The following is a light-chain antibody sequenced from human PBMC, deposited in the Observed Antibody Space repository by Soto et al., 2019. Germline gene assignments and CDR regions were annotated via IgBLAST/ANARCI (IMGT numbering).Light chain of an antibody. CDR2: EVS. J-gene: IGLJ1*01. Sequence: QSVLTQPPSASGSPGQSLTISCTGTSSDVGAYNFVSWYQQHPGKAPKLMIYEVSKRPSGVPDRFSGSKSGNTASLTVSGLQAEDEADYYCSSYAGIYTYVFGTGTKVTVL. CDR1: SSDVGAYNF. V-gene: IGLV2-8*01. CDR3: SSYAGIYTYV.